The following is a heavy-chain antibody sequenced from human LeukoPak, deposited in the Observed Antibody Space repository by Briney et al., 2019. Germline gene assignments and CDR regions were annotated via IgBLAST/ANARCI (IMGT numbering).Heavy chain of an antibody. Sequence: SETLSLTCTVSGGSISSYYWSWIRQPPGKGLEWIGYIYYSGSTNYNPSLKSRVTISVDTSKNQFSLKLSSVTAADTAVYYCARTEYSSSSYKYWGQGTLVTVSS. D-gene: IGHD6-6*01. J-gene: IGHJ4*02. CDR2: IYYSGST. CDR1: GGSISSYY. CDR3: ARTEYSSSSYKY. V-gene: IGHV4-59*01.